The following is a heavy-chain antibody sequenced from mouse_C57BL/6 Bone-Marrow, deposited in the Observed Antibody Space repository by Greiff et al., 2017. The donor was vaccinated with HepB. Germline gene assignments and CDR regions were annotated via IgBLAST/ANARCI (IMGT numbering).Heavy chain of an antibody. D-gene: IGHD2-2*01. Sequence: QVQLQQPGAELVKPGASVKMSCKASGYTFTSYWITWVKQMPGQGLEWIGDIYPGSGSTNYNEKFKSKATLTVDTSSSTAYMQLSSLTSEDSAVYYCARGGLRRASMDYWGQGTSVTVSS. J-gene: IGHJ4*01. CDR1: GYTFTSYW. V-gene: IGHV1-55*01. CDR2: IYPGSGST. CDR3: ARGGLRRASMDY.